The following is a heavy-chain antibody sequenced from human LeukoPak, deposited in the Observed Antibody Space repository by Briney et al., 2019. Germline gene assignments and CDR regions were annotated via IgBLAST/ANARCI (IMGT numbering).Heavy chain of an antibody. D-gene: IGHD1-1*01. J-gene: IGHJ4*02. Sequence: GESLKISCAASGFTFSSYAMGWVRQAPGKGLEWVSAISGSGARTYYADSVKGRFTISRDNSRNTLSLQMNSLRAEDTAVYYCAKANWDDEYIFDYWGQGTLVTVSS. CDR1: GFTFSSYA. V-gene: IGHV3-23*01. CDR3: AKANWDDEYIFDY. CDR2: ISGSGART.